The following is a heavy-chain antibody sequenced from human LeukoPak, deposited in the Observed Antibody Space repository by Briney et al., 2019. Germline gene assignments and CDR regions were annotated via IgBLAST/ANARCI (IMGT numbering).Heavy chain of an antibody. CDR1: GYFISSGYY. J-gene: IGHJ4*02. CDR2: IYHSGST. CDR3: ARQRGNNAGPFDY. Sequence: SETLSLTCTVSGYFISSGYYWGWIRRPPGKGLEWIGSIYHSGSTYYNPSLKSLVTISVDTSKNQFSLKLSSVTAADTAMYYCARQRGNNAGPFDYWGQGTLVTVSS. D-gene: IGHD1/OR15-1a*01. V-gene: IGHV4-38-2*02.